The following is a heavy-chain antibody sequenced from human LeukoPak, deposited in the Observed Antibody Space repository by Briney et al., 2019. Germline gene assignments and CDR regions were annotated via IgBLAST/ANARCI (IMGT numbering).Heavy chain of an antibody. CDR2: IYYSGST. Sequence: TLSLTCTVSGGSISGGGYSWSWIRQHPGRGLEWIGYIYYSGSTYYNPSLKSRVTISVDTSKNQFSLKLSSVTAADTAVYYCARDQSSNYDFWGGIGSWFDPWGQGTLVTVSS. CDR1: GGSISGGGYS. D-gene: IGHD3-3*01. CDR3: ARDQSSNYDFWGGIGSWFDP. V-gene: IGHV4-31*03. J-gene: IGHJ5*02.